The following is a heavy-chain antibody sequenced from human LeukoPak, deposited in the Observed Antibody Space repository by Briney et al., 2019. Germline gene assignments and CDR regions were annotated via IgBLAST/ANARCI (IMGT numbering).Heavy chain of an antibody. CDR1: GYTFTSYG. Sequence: GASVKVSCKASGYTFTSYGISWVRQAPGQGLEWMGWISAYNGNTNYAQKLQGRVTMTTDTSTSTAYMELRSLRSDDTAVYYCARDSYVSSSLYYYYYYMDVWGKGTTVTVSS. CDR3: ARDSYVSSSLYYYYYYMDV. CDR2: ISAYNGNT. D-gene: IGHD6-6*01. J-gene: IGHJ6*03. V-gene: IGHV1-18*01.